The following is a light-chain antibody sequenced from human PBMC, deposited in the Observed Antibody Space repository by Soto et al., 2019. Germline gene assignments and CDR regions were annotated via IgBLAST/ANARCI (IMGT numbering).Light chain of an antibody. V-gene: IGKV3-15*01. CDR2: GAY. CDR3: QQYIDWPRT. Sequence: EIVMTQSPATLSVSPGERATLSCRASQSVSSSLAWYQHKPGQAPRLLMYGAYNRATGVPARFSGSGSGTAFTLTISSLQSEDFAVYYCQQYIDWPRTFGQGTTVEIK. CDR1: QSVSSS. J-gene: IGKJ1*01.